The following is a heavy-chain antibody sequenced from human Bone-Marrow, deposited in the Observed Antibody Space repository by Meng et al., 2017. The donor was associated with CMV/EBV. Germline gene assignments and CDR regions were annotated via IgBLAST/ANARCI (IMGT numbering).Heavy chain of an antibody. CDR1: GFTFSSYW. Sequence: GSGFTFSSYWMSWVRQAPGKGLEWVANIRQDGSEKYYVDSVKGRFTISRDNAKNSLYLQMNSLRAEDTAVYYCARERYSGSYYDDYWGQGTLVTVSS. V-gene: IGHV3-7*01. CDR3: ARERYSGSYYDDY. CDR2: IRQDGSEK. D-gene: IGHD1-26*01. J-gene: IGHJ4*02.